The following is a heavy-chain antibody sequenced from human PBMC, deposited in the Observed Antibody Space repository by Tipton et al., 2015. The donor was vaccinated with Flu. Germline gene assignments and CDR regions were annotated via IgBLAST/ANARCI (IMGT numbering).Heavy chain of an antibody. J-gene: IGHJ3*01. V-gene: IGHV3-9*01. CDR1: GFSFEDYA. D-gene: IGHD3-3*01. CDR2: ITWNSGTI. Sequence: QLVQSGGLLVQPGGSLRLSCAASGFSFEDYAMNWVRQAPGKGLEWVSGITWNSGTIGYADSVKGRFTISRDNAKNSLYLQMNSLRAEDTALYYCAKDLARFNFWSGDKWGLDAFDVRGQGTVVTVSS. CDR3: AKDLARFNFWSGDKWGLDAFDV.